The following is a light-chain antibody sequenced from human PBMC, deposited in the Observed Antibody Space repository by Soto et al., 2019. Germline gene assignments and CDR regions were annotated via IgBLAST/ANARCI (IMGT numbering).Light chain of an antibody. CDR1: DSGSQS. J-gene: IGLJ2*01. CDR3: QIWDGTLQHVI. Sequence: SYELTQSPSVSVAPGQTATISCSGHDSGSQSVHWYQQRAGQAPVLVIYDVYDRPSGIPERFSGSISATTATLTISRVEVGDEAGYYCQIWDGTLQHVIFGGGTKLTVL. CDR2: DVY. V-gene: IGLV3-21*02.